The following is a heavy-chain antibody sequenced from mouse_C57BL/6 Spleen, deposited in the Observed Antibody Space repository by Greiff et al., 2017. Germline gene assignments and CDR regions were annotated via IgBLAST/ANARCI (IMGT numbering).Heavy chain of an antibody. CDR2: IDPSDSYT. V-gene: IGHV1-50*01. CDR3: ALFWAPFDY. Sequence: QVQLKQSGAELVKPGASVKLSCKASGYTFTSYWMQWVKQRPGQGLEWIGEIDPSDSYTNYNQKVKGKATLTVDTSSSTAYMQLSSLTSEDSAVYYCALFWAPFDYWGQGTTLTVSS. D-gene: IGHD4-1*01. J-gene: IGHJ2*01. CDR1: GYTFTSYW.